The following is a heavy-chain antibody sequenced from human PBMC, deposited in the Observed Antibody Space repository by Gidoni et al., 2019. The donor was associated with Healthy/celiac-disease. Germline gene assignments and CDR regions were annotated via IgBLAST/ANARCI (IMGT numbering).Heavy chain of an antibody. CDR1: GYSISSGYY. Sequence: QVHLQESGPGLVKPSETLSPTCAVAGYSISSGYYCGWIRQPPGKGLEWIGSIYHSGSTYYNPSLKSRVTISVDTSKNQFSLKLSSVTAADTAVYYCASGVGATIYWGQGTLVTVSS. CDR3: ASGVGATIY. D-gene: IGHD1-26*01. CDR2: IYHSGST. J-gene: IGHJ4*02. V-gene: IGHV4-38-2*01.